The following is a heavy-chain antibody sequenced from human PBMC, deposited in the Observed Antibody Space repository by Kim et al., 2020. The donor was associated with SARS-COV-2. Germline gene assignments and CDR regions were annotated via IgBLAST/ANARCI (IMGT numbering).Heavy chain of an antibody. CDR3: ARGEYSSSGRGYYYYYMDV. CDR1: GGSFSGYY. Sequence: SETLSLTCAVYGGSFSGYYWSWIRQPPGKGLEWIGEINHSGSTNYNPSLKSRVTISVDTSKNQFSLKLSSVTAADTAVYYCARGEYSSSGRGYYYYYMDV. CDR2: INHSGST. V-gene: IGHV4-34*01. D-gene: IGHD6-6*01. J-gene: IGHJ6*03.